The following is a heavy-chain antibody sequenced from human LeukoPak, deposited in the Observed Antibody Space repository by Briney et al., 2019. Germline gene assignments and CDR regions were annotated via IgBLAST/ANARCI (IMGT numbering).Heavy chain of an antibody. V-gene: IGHV3-23*01. CDR3: AKDQSRVGASDPFDS. CDR1: GFTFTNCA. J-gene: IGHJ5*01. Sequence: GGSLRLSCVASGFTFTNCAMTWVRQAPGKGLEWVSSISGSGSTTYYADSAKGRFTISRDNSQNTVYLQMNSLSVEDTAVYYCAKDQSRVGASDPFDSWRQGTMVTVSS. D-gene: IGHD1-26*01. CDR2: ISGSGSTT.